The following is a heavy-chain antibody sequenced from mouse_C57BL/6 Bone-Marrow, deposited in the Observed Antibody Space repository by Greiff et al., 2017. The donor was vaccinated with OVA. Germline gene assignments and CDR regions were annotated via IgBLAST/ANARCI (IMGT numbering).Heavy chain of an antibody. CDR2: INPNNGGT. Sequence: EVKLQQSGPELVKPGASVKISCKASGYTFTDYYMNWVKQSHGKSLEWIGDINPNNGGTSYNQKFKGKATLTVDKSSSTAYMELRSLTSEDSAVYYCARPDSSGYYAMDYWGQGTSVTVSS. V-gene: IGHV1-26*01. D-gene: IGHD3-2*02. J-gene: IGHJ4*01. CDR3: ARPDSSGYYAMDY. CDR1: GYTFTDYY.